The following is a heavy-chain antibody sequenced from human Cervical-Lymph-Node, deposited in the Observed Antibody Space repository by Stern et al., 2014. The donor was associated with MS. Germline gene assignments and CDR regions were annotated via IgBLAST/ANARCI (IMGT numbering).Heavy chain of an antibody. V-gene: IGHV1-18*01. CDR2: ISGHNGVT. CDR1: GYTFTDYG. Sequence: VQLVQSGGGVKKPGASVKVSCKTSGYTFTDYGVTWVRLAPGPGLEWMGWISGHNGVTNDARKFQDRVTITTDTSTNTAYLELRSLRADDTAIYYCARDRANYGVFDYWGQGSRVTVSA. CDR3: ARDRANYGVFDY. J-gene: IGHJ4*02. D-gene: IGHD4-17*01.